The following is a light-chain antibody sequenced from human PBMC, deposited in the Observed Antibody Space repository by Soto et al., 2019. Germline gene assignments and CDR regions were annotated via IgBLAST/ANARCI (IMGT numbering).Light chain of an antibody. CDR3: QQYGSSVTWT. Sequence: EVVLTQSPGTVSLSPGERATLSCRASQSVTSNYLAWYQQKPGQAPRLLIYAASSRATGIPDRCSGSGSGTDFTISISRLESEDFTVYYCQQYGSSVTWTFGQGTKVEIK. V-gene: IGKV3-20*01. CDR1: QSVTSNY. CDR2: AAS. J-gene: IGKJ1*01.